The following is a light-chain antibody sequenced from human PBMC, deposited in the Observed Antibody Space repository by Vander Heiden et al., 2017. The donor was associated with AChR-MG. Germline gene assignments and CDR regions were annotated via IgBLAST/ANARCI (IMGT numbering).Light chain of an antibody. CDR1: QGSSNY. CDR3: LQHNSYPWT. Sequence: IQMTQSPSAMSASVGDRVTITCRASQGSSNYLAGFQQKTGKVPKRLIYAASSLQSGVPSRCSGSGSGTEVTLTISSLQPEDVATYYCLQHNSYPWTFGQGTKVEIK. CDR2: AAS. V-gene: IGKV1-17*03. J-gene: IGKJ1*01.